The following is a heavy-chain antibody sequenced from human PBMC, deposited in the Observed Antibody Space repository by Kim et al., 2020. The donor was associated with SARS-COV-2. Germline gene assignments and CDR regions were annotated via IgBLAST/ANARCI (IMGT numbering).Heavy chain of an antibody. CDR2: ISYDGSNK. V-gene: IGHV3-30*18. CDR3: AKTGTTIEFDY. J-gene: IGHJ4*02. CDR1: GFTFSSYG. D-gene: IGHD1-7*01. Sequence: GGSLRLSCAASGFTFSSYGMHWVRQAPGKGLEWVAVISYDGSNKYYADSVKGRFTISRDNSKNTLYLQMNSLRAEDTAVYYCAKTGTTIEFDYWGQGTLVTVSS.